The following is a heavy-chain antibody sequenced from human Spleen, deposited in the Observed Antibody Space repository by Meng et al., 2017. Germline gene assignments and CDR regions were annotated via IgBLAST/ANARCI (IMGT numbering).Heavy chain of an antibody. Sequence: SETLSLTCTVSGGSISSSSYCWGWLRQPPGKGLEWIGSVYYSGSTYYNPSLKSRVTISVDTSRNQFSLKLSSVTAADTAVYFCAGGTVAGTGHSYFDYWGQGTLVTVSS. CDR3: AGGTVAGTGHSYFDY. J-gene: IGHJ4*02. CDR2: VYYSGST. V-gene: IGHV4-39*07. CDR1: GGSISSSSYC. D-gene: IGHD6-19*01.